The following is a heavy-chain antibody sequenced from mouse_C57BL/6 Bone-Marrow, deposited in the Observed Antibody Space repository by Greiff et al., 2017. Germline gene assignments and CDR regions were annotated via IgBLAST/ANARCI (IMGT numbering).Heavy chain of an antibody. CDR3: GRKGGYAMDY. Sequence: QVQLQQPGAELVRPGSSVKLSCKASGYTFTSYWMHWVKQRPIQGLEWIGNINPSDSETHYNQKFKDKATLTVDKSSSTAYMQLSSLTSEDSAVYCCGRKGGYAMDYWGQGTSVTVSS. J-gene: IGHJ4*01. V-gene: IGHV1-52*01. CDR1: GYTFTSYW. CDR2: INPSDSET.